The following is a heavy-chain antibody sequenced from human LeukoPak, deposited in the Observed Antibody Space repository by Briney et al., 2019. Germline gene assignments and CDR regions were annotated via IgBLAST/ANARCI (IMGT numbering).Heavy chain of an antibody. J-gene: IGHJ4*02. D-gene: IGHD3-22*01. V-gene: IGHV3-9*01. CDR2: ISWNSGSM. CDR1: GFSFDDYA. CDR3: AKDIGSLTCWYDDSNYSGALDY. Sequence: GGSLRLSCAASGFSFDDYAMHWVRQAPGKGLEWVAGISWNSGSMDYVDSVKGRFTISRDNAKNSAYLQMNNVRAEDTAFYYCAKDIGSLTCWYDDSNYSGALDYWGQGTLVTVSS.